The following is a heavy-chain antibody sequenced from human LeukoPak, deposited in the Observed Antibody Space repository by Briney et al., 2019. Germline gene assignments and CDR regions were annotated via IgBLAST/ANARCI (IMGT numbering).Heavy chain of an antibody. V-gene: IGHV1-2*06. J-gene: IGHJ6*03. CDR1: GYTFTGYY. CDR2: IKPNSGDT. Sequence: ASVKVSCKASGYTFTGYYIHWVRQAPGQGLEWMGRIKPNSGDTNYAQKFQGRVTMTRDTSISTVYMELSRLRFDDTAVYYCASGRTIFYYYMDVWGKGTTVTISS. D-gene: IGHD3-3*02. CDR3: ASGRTIFYYYMDV.